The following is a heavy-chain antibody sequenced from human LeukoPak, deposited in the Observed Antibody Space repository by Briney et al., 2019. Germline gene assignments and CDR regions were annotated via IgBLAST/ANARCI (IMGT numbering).Heavy chain of an antibody. CDR2: IYYSGST. J-gene: IGHJ4*02. D-gene: IGHD6-19*01. Sequence: SETLSLTCTVSGGSVSSYYWSWIRQPPGKGLEWIGYIYYSGSTNYNPSLKSRVTISVDTSKNQFSLKLSSVTAADTAVYYCARVGSSGWAENWGQGTLVTVSS. V-gene: IGHV4-59*02. CDR1: GGSVSSYY. CDR3: ARVGSSGWAEN.